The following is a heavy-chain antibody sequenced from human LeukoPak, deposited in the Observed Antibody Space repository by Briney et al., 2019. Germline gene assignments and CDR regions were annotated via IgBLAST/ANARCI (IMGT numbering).Heavy chain of an antibody. CDR1: GFTFSNYV. V-gene: IGHV3-23*01. CDR2: ISVSGGST. CDR3: AEEVGATYPTFDY. Sequence: GGSLRLSCAASGFTFSNYVMSWVRQAPGKGLEWVSSISVSGGSTYYAASVKGRFTISRENSKNTLFLQMNSLRAEDTALYYCAEEVGATYPTFDYWGQGTLVTVSS. J-gene: IGHJ4*02. D-gene: IGHD1-26*01.